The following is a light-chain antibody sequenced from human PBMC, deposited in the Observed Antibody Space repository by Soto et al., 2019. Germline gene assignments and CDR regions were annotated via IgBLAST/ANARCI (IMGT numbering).Light chain of an antibody. Sequence: DIQMTQSPSALSASVGARVIITCRASQYISNWVAWYQQKPGKAPKLLIYDASTLESGVPSRFTGSSSGTEFTLTISSLQPEDFATYYCQEYDVVPLTFGGGTKVEIK. CDR2: DAS. V-gene: IGKV1-5*01. CDR1: QYISNW. CDR3: QEYDVVPLT. J-gene: IGKJ4*01.